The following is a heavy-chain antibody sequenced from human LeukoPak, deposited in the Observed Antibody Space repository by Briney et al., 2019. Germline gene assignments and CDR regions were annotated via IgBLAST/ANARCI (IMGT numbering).Heavy chain of an antibody. J-gene: IGHJ4*02. CDR1: GFIFSSYS. V-gene: IGHV3-48*01. CDR3: ARDFHVRNYDIGGYSY. D-gene: IGHD3-22*01. Sequence: GSLRLSCATSGFIFSSYSMNWVRQAPGKGLEWVPYISSSSRTIYYADSAKGRFTISRDNAKNSLYLQMNSLRAEDTAVYYCARDFHVRNYDIGGYSYWGQGTLVTVSS. CDR2: ISSSSRTI.